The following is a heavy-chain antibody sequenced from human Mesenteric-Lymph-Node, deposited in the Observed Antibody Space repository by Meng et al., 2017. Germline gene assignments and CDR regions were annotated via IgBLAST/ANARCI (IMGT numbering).Heavy chain of an antibody. CDR3: ARDYGDYVGYDAFDI. CDR2: INQGGSEK. J-gene: IGHJ3*02. CDR1: GFTFSTYW. D-gene: IGHD4-17*01. V-gene: IGHV3-7*01. Sequence: GESLKISCAASGFTFSTYWMSWVRQAPGKGLEWVANINQGGSEKYYVDSVKGRFTISRDNARNSLYLQMNSLRAEDTAVYYCARDYGDYVGYDAFDIWGQGTMVTVSS.